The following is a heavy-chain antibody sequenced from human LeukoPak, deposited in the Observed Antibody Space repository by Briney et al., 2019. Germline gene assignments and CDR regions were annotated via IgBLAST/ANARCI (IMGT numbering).Heavy chain of an antibody. CDR3: AKEMRPYDILTGYFPT. Sequence: GGSLRLSCAASGFTFSSYAISWVRQAPGKGLEWVSAISGSDGSTYYADSVKGRFTISRDNSKNTLYLQMNSLRAEDTAVYYCAKEMRPYDILTGYFPTWGQGTLVTVSS. CDR2: ISGSDGST. CDR1: GFTFSSYA. D-gene: IGHD3-9*01. V-gene: IGHV3-23*01. J-gene: IGHJ5*02.